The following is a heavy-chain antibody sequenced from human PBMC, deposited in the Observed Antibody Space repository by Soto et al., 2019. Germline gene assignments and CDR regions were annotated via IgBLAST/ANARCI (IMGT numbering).Heavy chain of an antibody. Sequence: AQLLESGGGLVEPGGSLRLSCTTSGFRFRSYAMSWVRQVPGQGLEWVSSILDSGDETHYADSVKDRFTISRDNSKNTLYLHMNSLRGEDTAIYYCVKGYSIYAGVFDLWGQGTQVTVSS. CDR1: GFRFRSYA. CDR3: VKGYSIYAGVFDL. J-gene: IGHJ3*01. CDR2: ILDSGDET. D-gene: IGHD2-2*01. V-gene: IGHV3-23*01.